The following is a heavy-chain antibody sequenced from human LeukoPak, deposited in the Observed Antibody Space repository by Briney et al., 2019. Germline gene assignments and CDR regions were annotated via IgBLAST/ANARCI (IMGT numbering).Heavy chain of an antibody. Sequence: SETLSLTCAVYGGSFSGYYWSWIRQPPGKGLEWIGEINHSGSTNYSPSLKSRVTISVDTSKNQFSLKLSSVTAADTAVYYCARERATRTNDYWGQGTLVTVSS. J-gene: IGHJ4*02. V-gene: IGHV4-34*01. CDR1: GGSFSGYY. D-gene: IGHD1-14*01. CDR2: INHSGST. CDR3: ARERATRTNDY.